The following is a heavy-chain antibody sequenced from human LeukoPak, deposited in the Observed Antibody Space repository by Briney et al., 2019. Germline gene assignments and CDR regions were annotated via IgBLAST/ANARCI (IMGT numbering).Heavy chain of an antibody. V-gene: IGHV1-8*01. D-gene: IGHD3-16*01. CDR3: ARDLNDYVWGSPGDFDY. CDR2: MKPNSGNT. Sequence: GASVKVSCKASGYTFTNYDINWVRQATGQGLEWMGYMKPNSGNTGYAQKFQGRVTMTRDTSISTAYMELSSLTSEDTAVYYCARDLNDYVWGSPGDFDYWGQGTLVTVSS. J-gene: IGHJ4*02. CDR1: GYTFTNYD.